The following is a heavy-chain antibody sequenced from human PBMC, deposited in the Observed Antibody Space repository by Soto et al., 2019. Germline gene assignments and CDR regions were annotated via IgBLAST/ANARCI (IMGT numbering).Heavy chain of an antibody. J-gene: IGHJ6*04. CDR2: IIPIFGTA. D-gene: IGHD2-15*01. Sequence: GASVKVSCKASGVTFSSYGISWVRQAPGQGIEWMGGIIPIFGTANYAQKFQGRVTITADESTSTAYMELSSLRSEDTAVYYCARENFPVVVVASTSGYYYYGMDVWGKRTTGTVSS. CDR1: GVTFSSYG. V-gene: IGHV1-69*13. CDR3: ARENFPVVVVASTSGYYYYGMDV.